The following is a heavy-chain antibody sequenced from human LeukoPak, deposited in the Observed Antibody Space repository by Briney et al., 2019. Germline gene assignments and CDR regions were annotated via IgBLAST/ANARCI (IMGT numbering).Heavy chain of an antibody. CDR2: IYYSGST. CDR1: GGSISSYY. J-gene: IGHJ5*02. Sequence: SETLSLTCTVSGGSISSYYWSWVRQPPGKGLEWIGDIYYSGSTNYNPSLMSRVTISVDTSKNQFSLKLSSVTAADTAVYYCSRVVYCSSTSCYGNLFDPWGQGTLVTVSS. D-gene: IGHD2-2*01. V-gene: IGHV4-59*01. CDR3: SRVVYCSSTSCYGNLFDP.